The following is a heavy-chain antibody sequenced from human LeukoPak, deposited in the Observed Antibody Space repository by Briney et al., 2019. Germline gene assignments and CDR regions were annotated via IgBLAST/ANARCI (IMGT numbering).Heavy chain of an antibody. D-gene: IGHD6-6*01. CDR2: IYSNGST. J-gene: IGHJ5*02. V-gene: IGHV4-31*03. CDR3: ARGGVAARLMYGFQNWFDP. CDR1: GETVSSGAYY. Sequence: SQTLSLTCSVSGETVSSGAYYWSWIRQHPGKGLEWIGNIYSNGSTYYNPTLRSRLTISIDTSNNQFSLKMTSVTAAGMAVYYCARGGVAARLMYGFQNWFDPWGQGTLVTVSS.